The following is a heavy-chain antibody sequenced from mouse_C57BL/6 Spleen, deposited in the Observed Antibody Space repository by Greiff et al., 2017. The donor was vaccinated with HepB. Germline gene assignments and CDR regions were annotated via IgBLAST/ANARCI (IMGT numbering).Heavy chain of an antibody. CDR2: ISYDGSN. J-gene: IGHJ3*01. CDR3: ARAQATAWFAY. CDR1: GYSITSGYY. D-gene: IGHD3-2*02. V-gene: IGHV3-6*01. Sequence: EVKLQESGPGLVKPSQSLSLTCSVTGYSITSGYYWNWIRQFPGNKLEWMGYISYDGSNNYNPSLKNRISITRDTSKNQFFLKLNSVTTEDTATYYCARAQATAWFAYWGQGTLVTVSA.